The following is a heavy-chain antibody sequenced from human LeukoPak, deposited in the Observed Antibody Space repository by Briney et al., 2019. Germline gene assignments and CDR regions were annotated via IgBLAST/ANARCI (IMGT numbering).Heavy chain of an antibody. Sequence: VASVKVSCKASGYTFTDYALHWVRQAPGQSLEWMGWITAGRGETRYSQEFQRRITFTRDTSASTVYMDLSDLRAEDTAVYYCARAEYSWNAEGTQYYFDYWGQGTLVTVSS. V-gene: IGHV1-3*03. CDR2: ITAGRGET. J-gene: IGHJ4*02. CDR1: GYTFTDYA. CDR3: ARAEYSWNAEGTQYYFDY. D-gene: IGHD1-1*01.